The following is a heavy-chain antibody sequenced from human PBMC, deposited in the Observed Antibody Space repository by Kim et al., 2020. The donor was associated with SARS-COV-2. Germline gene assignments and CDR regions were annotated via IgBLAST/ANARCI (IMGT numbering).Heavy chain of an antibody. CDR3: ARLLDHTAMAY. D-gene: IGHD5-18*01. V-gene: IGHV5-51*01. Sequence: TRYSPSFQGQVTISADKSISTAYLQWSSLKASDTAMYYCARLLDHTAMAYWGQGTLVTVSS. CDR2: T. J-gene: IGHJ4*02.